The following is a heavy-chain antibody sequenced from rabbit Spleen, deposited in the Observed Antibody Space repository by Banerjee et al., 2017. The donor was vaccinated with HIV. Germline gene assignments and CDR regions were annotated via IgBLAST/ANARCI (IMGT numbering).Heavy chain of an antibody. J-gene: IGHJ4*01. D-gene: IGHD1-1*01. CDR1: GFDFSNYG. V-gene: IGHV1S21*01. Sequence: LEESGGGLVQPGGSLKLSCKASGFDFSNYGVSWVRQAPGKGLEWIGYIEPIFGNTYYANWVNGRFTISKTSSTVDLKMTSLTAADTATYFCARGYYLDLWGPGTLVTVS. CDR2: IEPIFGNT. CDR3: ARGYYLDL.